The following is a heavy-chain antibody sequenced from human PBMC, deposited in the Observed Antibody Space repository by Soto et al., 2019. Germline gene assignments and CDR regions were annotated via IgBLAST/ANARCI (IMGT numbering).Heavy chain of an antibody. V-gene: IGHV4-34*01. Sequence: PSETLSLTCAVYGGSFSGYYWSWIRQPPGKGLEWIGEINHSGSTNYNPSLKSRVTISVDTSKNQFSLKLSSVTAADTAVYYCARVWARYYFDYWGQGTLVTVSS. CDR3: ARVWARYYFDY. J-gene: IGHJ4*02. CDR2: INHSGST. CDR1: GGSFSGYY. D-gene: IGHD3-16*01.